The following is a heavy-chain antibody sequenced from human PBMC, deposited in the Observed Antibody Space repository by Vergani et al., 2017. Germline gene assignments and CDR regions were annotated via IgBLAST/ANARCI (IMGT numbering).Heavy chain of an antibody. CDR3: AKNSFPLNWNYRYYFDY. V-gene: IGHV3-23*01. Sequence: EVQLLESGGGLVQPGGSLRLSCAASGFTFSSYAMSWVRQAPGKGLEWVSAISGSGGSTYYADSVKGRFTISRDNSKNTLYLQMNSLRAEDTAVYYCAKNSFPLNWNYRYYFDYWGQGTLVTVSS. CDR1: GFTFSSYA. J-gene: IGHJ4*02. CDR2: ISGSGGST. D-gene: IGHD1-7*01.